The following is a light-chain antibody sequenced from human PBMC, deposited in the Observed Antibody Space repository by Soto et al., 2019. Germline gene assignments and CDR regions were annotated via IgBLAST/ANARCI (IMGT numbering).Light chain of an antibody. CDR2: GNS. Sequence: QSVVTQPPSVSGAPGQRVTISCTGSSSNIGAGYNVHWYQQLPGTAPKLLIHGNSNRPSGVPDRFSGSKSGTSASLAITGLQAEDEADYYCQSYDSSLSGWVFGGGTKLTVL. CDR3: QSYDSSLSGWV. V-gene: IGLV1-40*01. J-gene: IGLJ3*02. CDR1: SSNIGAGYN.